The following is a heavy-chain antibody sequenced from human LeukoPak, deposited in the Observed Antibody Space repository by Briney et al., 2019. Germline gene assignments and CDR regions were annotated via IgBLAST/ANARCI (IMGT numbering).Heavy chain of an antibody. Sequence: GSVRVSCGAPGYTFTTTGISWGRQAPGEGLEWGGWISVENGNPNSAQTPQGRVTITTDTSTTTAYMELRSLISDDTAIYYCARDRGSGYCSGSNCPRGWFDPWGQGALVTVSS. D-gene: IGHD2-2*01. J-gene: IGHJ5*02. CDR1: GYTFTTTG. CDR2: ISVENGNP. V-gene: IGHV1-18*01. CDR3: ARDRGSGYCSGSNCPRGWFDP.